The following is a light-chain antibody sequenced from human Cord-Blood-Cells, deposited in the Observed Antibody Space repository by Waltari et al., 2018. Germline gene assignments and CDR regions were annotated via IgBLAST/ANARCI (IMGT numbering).Light chain of an antibody. CDR3: YSYLNWV. CDR1: SSDVGRYNL. Sequence: QSALTQPASVSGSPGQSITISCTGTSSDVGRYNLVSWYQQHPGKAPKLMIYEGSKRPSGVSNRFSSSKSGNTASLTISGLQAEDEADYYGYSYLNWVCGGATKLTVL. V-gene: IGLV2-23*01. CDR2: EGS. J-gene: IGLJ3*02.